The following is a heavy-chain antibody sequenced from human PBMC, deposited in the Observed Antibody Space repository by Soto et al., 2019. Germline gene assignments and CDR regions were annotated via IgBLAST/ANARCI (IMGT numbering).Heavy chain of an antibody. CDR2: IKQDGSEK. V-gene: IGHV3-7*05. CDR1: GFSFSTYW. J-gene: IGHJ4*02. Sequence: EVQLVESGGGLVQPGGSLRLSCAASGFSFSTYWMSWVRQAPGKGLEWVANIKQDGSEKYYVKSVEGRFTTSRDNAKNSLYLQTNSLRADDTAVYYRATTAGGFFDNWGQGTPVTVSS. CDR3: ATTAGGFFDN. D-gene: IGHD1-1*01.